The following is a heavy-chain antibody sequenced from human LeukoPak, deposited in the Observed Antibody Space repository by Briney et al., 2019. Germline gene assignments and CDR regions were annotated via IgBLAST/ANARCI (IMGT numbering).Heavy chain of an antibody. V-gene: IGHV3-30*02. D-gene: IGHD2-15*01. J-gene: IGHJ4*02. Sequence: GGSLRLSCAASGFTFNSYGMHWVRQAPGKGLEWLAFISYDGSNTYYADSVKGRFTVSRDDSKSTLYLQMNSLRADDTAVYYCAKDGSSYHYIYYWGQGTLVTVSS. CDR3: AKDGSSYHYIYY. CDR1: GFTFNSYG. CDR2: ISYDGSNT.